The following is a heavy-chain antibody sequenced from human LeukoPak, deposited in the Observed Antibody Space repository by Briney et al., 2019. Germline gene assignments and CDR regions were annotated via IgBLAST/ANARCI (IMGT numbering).Heavy chain of an antibody. CDR2: IIPIFGTA. D-gene: IGHD1-26*01. CDR1: GGTFSSYA. Sequence: ASVKVSCKASGGTFSSYAISWVRQAPGQGLEWMGGIIPIFGTANCAQKFQGRVTTTADESTSTAYMELSSLRSEDTAVYYCARRATHDAFDIWGQGTMVTVSS. J-gene: IGHJ3*02. CDR3: ARRATHDAFDI. V-gene: IGHV1-69*13.